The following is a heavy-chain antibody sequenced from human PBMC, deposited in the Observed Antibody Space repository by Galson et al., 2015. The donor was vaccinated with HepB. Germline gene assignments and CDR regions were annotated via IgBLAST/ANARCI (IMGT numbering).Heavy chain of an antibody. D-gene: IGHD3-10*01. Sequence: SLRLSCAASGFTFSSYWLSWVRQAPGKGRECVANVKEDGSEKYFVDSVKGRFTISRDNARNSLYLQMNSLRAEDTAVYYCARVRGDLYDPRTYYFDYWGQGTLVTVSS. J-gene: IGHJ4*02. CDR1: GFTFSSYW. CDR2: VKEDGSEK. CDR3: ARVRGDLYDPRTYYFDY. V-gene: IGHV3-7*03.